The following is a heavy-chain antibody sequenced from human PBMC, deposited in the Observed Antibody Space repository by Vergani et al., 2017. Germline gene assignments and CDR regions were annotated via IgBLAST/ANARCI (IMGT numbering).Heavy chain of an antibody. Sequence: VQLQESGPGLVKPSETLSLTCTVSGGSISSYYWSWIRQPPGKGLEWIGYIYYSGSTNYNPSLKSRVTISVDTSKNQFSLKLSSVTAADTAVYYCARVERSGWSRGDAFDIWGQGTMVTVSS. CDR1: GGSISSYY. CDR2: IYYSGST. CDR3: ARVERSGWSRGDAFDI. D-gene: IGHD6-19*01. J-gene: IGHJ3*02. V-gene: IGHV4-59*01.